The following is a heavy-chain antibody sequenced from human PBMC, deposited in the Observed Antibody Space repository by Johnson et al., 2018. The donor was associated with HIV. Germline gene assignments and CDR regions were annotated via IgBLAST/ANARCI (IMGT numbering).Heavy chain of an antibody. Sequence: QMQLVESGGGLVQPGGSLRLSCAASGFTFSSYGMHWVRQAPGKGLEWVAVISYDESNKYYADSVKGRFTISRDNSKNTLYLQMNSLRAEDTAVYYCARPLSSGLGFDAFDIWGQGTMVTVSS. CDR1: GFTFSSYG. J-gene: IGHJ3*02. D-gene: IGHD3-22*01. CDR3: ARPLSSGLGFDAFDI. CDR2: ISYDESNK. V-gene: IGHV3-30*03.